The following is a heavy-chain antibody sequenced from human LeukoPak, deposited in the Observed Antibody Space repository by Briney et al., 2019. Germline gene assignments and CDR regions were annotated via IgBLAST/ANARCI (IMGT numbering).Heavy chain of an antibody. V-gene: IGHV3-23*01. CDR3: ANSRYYYDSSGSDLPDY. Sequence: GGSLRLSCAASGFTFSSYAMSWVRQAPGKGLEWVSAISGSGGSTYYADCVKGRFTISRDNSKNTLYLQMNSLRAEDTAVYYCANSRYYYDSSGSDLPDYWGQGTLVTVSS. J-gene: IGHJ4*02. D-gene: IGHD3-22*01. CDR1: GFTFSSYA. CDR2: ISGSGGST.